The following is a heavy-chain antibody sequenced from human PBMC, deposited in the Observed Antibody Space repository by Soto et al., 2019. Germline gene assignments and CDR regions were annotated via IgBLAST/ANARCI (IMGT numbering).Heavy chain of an antibody. CDR3: ARVRDPHLDHYGLDV. V-gene: IGHV1-69*06. J-gene: IGHJ6*02. Sequence: QVQLVQSGAEVKNPGSSVKVSCKTSGFRFDVYGIHWVRQAPGQGLEWVGGLIPIYDAPYYAQKFQGRVTITADKSTTTVHLELSSLRPDDTAVYFCARVRDPHLDHYGLDVWGQGTTVTVS. CDR2: LIPIYDAP. D-gene: IGHD2-21*02. CDR1: GFRFDVYG.